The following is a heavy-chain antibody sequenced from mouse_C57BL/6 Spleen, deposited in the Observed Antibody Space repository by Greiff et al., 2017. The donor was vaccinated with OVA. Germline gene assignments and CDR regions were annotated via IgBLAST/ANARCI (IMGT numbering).Heavy chain of an antibody. CDR2: ISSGSSTI. CDR3: SYDYDGGYFDY. CDR1: GFTFSDYG. J-gene: IGHJ2*01. V-gene: IGHV5-17*01. D-gene: IGHD2-4*01. Sequence: EVKVVESGGGLVKPGGSLKLSCAASGFTFSDYGMHWVRQAPEKGLEWVAYISSGSSTIYYADTVKGRFTISRDNAKNTLFLQMTSLRSEDTAMYYCSYDYDGGYFDYWGQGTTLTVSS.